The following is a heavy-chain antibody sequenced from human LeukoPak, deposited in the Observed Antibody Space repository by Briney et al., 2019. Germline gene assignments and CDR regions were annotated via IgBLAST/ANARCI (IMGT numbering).Heavy chain of an antibody. CDR2: ISHSGST. CDR3: AREEGISGYDFPDY. V-gene: IGHV4-30-2*01. CDR1: GGSISSGGYY. J-gene: IGHJ4*02. D-gene: IGHD5-12*01. Sequence: SETLSFTCTVSGGSISSGGYYWSWIRQPPGKGLEWIGYISHSGSTYYNPSLKSRVTISVDRSKNQFSLKLRSVTAADTAVYYCAREEGISGYDFPDYWGQGTLVTVSS.